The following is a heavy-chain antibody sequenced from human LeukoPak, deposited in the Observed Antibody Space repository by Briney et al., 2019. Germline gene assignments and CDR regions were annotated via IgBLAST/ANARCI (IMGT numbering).Heavy chain of an antibody. CDR1: GLTFSSYG. Sequence: TGGPLRLSCAASGLTFSSYGMHWVRQAPARGLAGVAVIWYDGSNKYYADSVKGRFNISRDNSKNTLYLQMNSLRAEDTAVYYCARDSWTSGDFDYWGEGALVTVSS. CDR3: ARDSWTSGDFDY. J-gene: IGHJ4*02. D-gene: IGHD2-15*01. V-gene: IGHV3-33*01. CDR2: IWYDGSNK.